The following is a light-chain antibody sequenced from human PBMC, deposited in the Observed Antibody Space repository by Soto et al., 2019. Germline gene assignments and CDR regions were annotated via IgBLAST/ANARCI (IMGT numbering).Light chain of an antibody. CDR3: QSYDSSLSGSSVV. Sequence: QSVLTQPPSVSGAPGQRVTISCTGSSSNIGAGYDVHWYQQLPGTAPKLLIYGNSNRPSGVPDRFSGSKSGTSASLAITGLQAEDEADYYCQSYDSSLSGSSVVFGGGTKSPS. V-gene: IGLV1-40*01. CDR2: GNS. CDR1: SSNIGAGYD. J-gene: IGLJ2*01.